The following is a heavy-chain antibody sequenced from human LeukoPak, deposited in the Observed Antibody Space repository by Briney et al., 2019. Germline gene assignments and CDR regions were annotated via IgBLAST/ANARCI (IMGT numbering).Heavy chain of an antibody. J-gene: IGHJ4*02. D-gene: IGHD5-18*01. CDR3: AKDATTAMPYYFDY. V-gene: IGHV3-23*01. CDR2: ISDSGGST. CDR1: GFPFSNYA. Sequence: GGSLRLSCAASGFPFSNYALSWVRPAPGRGLEWVSTISDSGGSTYYADSVKGRFTISRDNSKNTLYLQMNILRAEDTAVYYCAKDATTAMPYYFDYWGQGALVTVSS.